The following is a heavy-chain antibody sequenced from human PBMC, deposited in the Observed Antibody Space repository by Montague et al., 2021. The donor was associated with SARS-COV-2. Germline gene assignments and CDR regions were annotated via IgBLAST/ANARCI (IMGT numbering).Heavy chain of an antibody. V-gene: IGHV4-34*01. CDR3: ARGRLILLWFGELLSGGDCYGMDV. J-gene: IGHJ6*02. CDR2: INHSGST. D-gene: IGHD3-10*01. CDR1: GGSFSGYY. Sequence: SETLSLTCAVYGGSFSGYYWSWIRQPPGKGLEWIGEINHSGSTNYNPSLKSRVTISVDTSKNQFSLKLSSVTAADTAVYYCARGRLILLWFGELLSGGDCYGMDVWGQGTTVTVSS.